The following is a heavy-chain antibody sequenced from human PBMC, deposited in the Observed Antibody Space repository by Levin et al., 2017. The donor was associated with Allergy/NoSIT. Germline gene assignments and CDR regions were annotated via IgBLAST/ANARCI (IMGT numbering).Heavy chain of an antibody. D-gene: IGHD1-26*01. J-gene: IGHJ3*01. CDR1: GFAFSSYS. Sequence: SGGSLRLSCAASGFAFSSYSIHWVRQAPGKGLEAVAVITKDGKKTYYADAVRGRFTISRDNSRNTLYLQMNSLGPEDTAVYYCARPTRVGGTYYDAFDGWGQGTMVTVSS. CDR3: ARPTRVGGTYYDAFDG. CDR2: ITKDGKKT. V-gene: IGHV3-30*04.